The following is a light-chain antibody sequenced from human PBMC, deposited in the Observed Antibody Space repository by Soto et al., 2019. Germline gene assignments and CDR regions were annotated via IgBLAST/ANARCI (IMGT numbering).Light chain of an antibody. Sequence: QSVLTQPASVSGSPGQSITISCTGTSSDVGGYNYVSWYQQHPGKAPKLMIYDVSNRPSGVSNRFSGSKSGNTASLTISGLQAEDEADYYCSSYTRSSTSVLGTATKVTVL. CDR3: SSYTRSSTSV. CDR2: DVS. J-gene: IGLJ1*01. V-gene: IGLV2-14*01. CDR1: SSDVGGYNY.